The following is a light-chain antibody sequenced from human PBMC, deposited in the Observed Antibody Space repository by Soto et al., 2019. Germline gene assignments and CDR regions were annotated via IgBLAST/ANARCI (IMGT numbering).Light chain of an antibody. CDR3: QLSYSTPIT. CDR2: AAS. Sequence: DIQMTQSPSSLSASVGDRVSITCRASQSISSYLNWYQQKPGKAPKLLIYAASSLQSGVPSRFSGSGSGTDFTLTISSLQPEDFATYYCQLSYSTPITFGPGTRLEIK. CDR1: QSISSY. J-gene: IGKJ5*01. V-gene: IGKV1-39*01.